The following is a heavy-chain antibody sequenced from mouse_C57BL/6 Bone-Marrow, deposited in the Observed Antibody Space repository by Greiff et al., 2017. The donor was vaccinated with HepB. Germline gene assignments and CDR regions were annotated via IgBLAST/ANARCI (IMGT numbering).Heavy chain of an antibody. CDR3: ARDFLFPSGLYYYGSSPSY. J-gene: IGHJ3*01. D-gene: IGHD1-1*01. Sequence: QVQLQQPGAELVKPGASVKMSCKASGYTFTSYWITWVKQRPGQGLEWIGDIYPGSGSTNYNEKFKSKATLTVDTSSSTAYMQLSSLTSEDSAVYYCARDFLFPSGLYYYGSSPSYWGQGTLVTVSA. CDR1: GYTFTSYW. CDR2: IYPGSGST. V-gene: IGHV1-55*01.